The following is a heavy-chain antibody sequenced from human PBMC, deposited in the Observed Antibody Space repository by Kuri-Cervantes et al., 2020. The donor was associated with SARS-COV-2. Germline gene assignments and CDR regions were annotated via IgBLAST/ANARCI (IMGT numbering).Heavy chain of an antibody. V-gene: IGHV3-7*05. D-gene: IGHD3-22*01. J-gene: IGHJ4*02. CDR3: ARDRSYYDSGGYYFDL. CDR2: INQDGSEK. CDR1: GFILSRYW. Sequence: GESLKISCAASGFILSRYWMTWVRQAPGKGLERVANINQDGSEKYYVDSVKGRFTLSRDNAKNSLYLQMNSLRVEDTAVYYCARDRSYYDSGGYYFDLWGQGALVTVSS.